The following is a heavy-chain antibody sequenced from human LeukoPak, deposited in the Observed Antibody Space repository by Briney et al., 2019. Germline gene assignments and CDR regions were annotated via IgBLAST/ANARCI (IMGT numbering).Heavy chain of an antibody. Sequence: GGSLRLSCAASGFTFISYWTHWVRQAPGKGLVWVSRINSDGSTTSYAASVKGRFTISRDTAKNTLYLQMNSLRAEDTAVYYCARGHHYYDSSAYYYWGQGTLVTVSS. D-gene: IGHD3-22*01. CDR1: GFTFISYW. CDR2: INSDGSTT. V-gene: IGHV3-74*01. J-gene: IGHJ4*02. CDR3: ARGHHYYDSSAYYY.